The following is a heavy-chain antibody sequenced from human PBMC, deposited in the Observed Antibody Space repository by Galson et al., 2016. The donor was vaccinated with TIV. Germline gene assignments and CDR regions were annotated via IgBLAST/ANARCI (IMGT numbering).Heavy chain of an antibody. CDR3: ARGAPSVFGVIMTLDY. J-gene: IGHJ4*02. D-gene: IGHD3-3*01. Sequence: CAISGDSVSSTSAAWNWIRQSPSRGLEWLGRTYYRSTWYNDYAASLERRITINPDTSKSQFSLQLTSVTPEDAAVYYCARGAPSVFGVIMTLDYWGQGTLVTVSS. CDR1: GDSVSSTSAA. CDR2: TYYRSTWYN. V-gene: IGHV6-1*01.